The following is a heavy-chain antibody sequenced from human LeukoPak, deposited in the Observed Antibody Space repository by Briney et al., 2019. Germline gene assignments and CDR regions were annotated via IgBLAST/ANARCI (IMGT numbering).Heavy chain of an antibody. V-gene: IGHV3-7*01. J-gene: IGHJ4*02. Sequence: GGSLRLSCAASGFNFSRYWMSWVRQAPGKALEWVANIKQDGSDKYYLESLRGRFTVSRDNAKNSLYLQMNSLRAEDTAVYFCARDQTPAKFASIFDYWGQGALVTVSS. CDR1: GFNFSRYW. CDR2: IKQDGSDK. CDR3: ARDQTPAKFASIFDY.